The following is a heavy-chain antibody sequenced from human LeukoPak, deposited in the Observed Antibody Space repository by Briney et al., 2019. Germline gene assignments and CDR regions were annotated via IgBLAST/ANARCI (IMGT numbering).Heavy chain of an antibody. CDR3: AKDRDIVVVVAATPDAFDI. D-gene: IGHD2-15*01. CDR1: GFTFSSYA. J-gene: IGHJ3*02. Sequence: GGSLRLSCAASGFTFSSYAMSWVRQAPGKGLEWVSAISGSGGSTYYADSVKGRFTISRDNSKNTLYLQMNSLRAEDTAVYYCAKDRDIVVVVAATPDAFDIWGQGTMVTVSS. V-gene: IGHV3-23*01. CDR2: ISGSGGST.